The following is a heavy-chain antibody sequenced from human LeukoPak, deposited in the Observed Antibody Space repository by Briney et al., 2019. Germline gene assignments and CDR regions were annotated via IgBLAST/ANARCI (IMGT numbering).Heavy chain of an antibody. CDR3: VRGTGY. V-gene: IGHV3-64D*06. J-gene: IGHJ4*02. Sequence: GGSLRLSCSVSGFTFSTYVMHWVRQAPGKGLEYVSAISSNGDNTYYADSVKGRFTISGDNSKNTLYLQMSSLRADDTAVYYCVRGTGYWGQGTLVTVSS. CDR1: GFTFSTYV. CDR2: ISSNGDNT.